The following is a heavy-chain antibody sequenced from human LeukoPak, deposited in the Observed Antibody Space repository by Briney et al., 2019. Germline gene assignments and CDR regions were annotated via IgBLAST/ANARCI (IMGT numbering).Heavy chain of an antibody. CDR1: GFTFSSYS. CDR3: ASQGSGGRWNY. V-gene: IGHV3-21*01. Sequence: PGGSLRLSCAASGFTFSSYSMNWVRQAPGKGLEWVSSISSSSSYIYYADSVKGRFTISRDNAKNSLYLQMNSLRAEDTAVYYCASQGSGGRWNYWGQGTLVTVSS. CDR2: ISSSSSYI. J-gene: IGHJ4*02. D-gene: IGHD3-10*01.